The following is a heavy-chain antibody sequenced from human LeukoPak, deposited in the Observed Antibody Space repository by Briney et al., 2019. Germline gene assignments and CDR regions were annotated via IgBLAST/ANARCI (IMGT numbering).Heavy chain of an antibody. D-gene: IGHD6-13*01. CDR2: ISGSGGST. CDR1: GFTFSSYA. J-gene: IGHJ4*02. Sequence: PGGSLRLSCAASGFTFSSYAMSWVRQAPGKGLEWVSAISGSGGSTYYADSVKGRFTISRDNSKNTLYLQMNSLRAEDTAVYYCAKDSSSWHDLSNFDYWGQGTLVTVSS. V-gene: IGHV3-23*01. CDR3: AKDSSSWHDLSNFDY.